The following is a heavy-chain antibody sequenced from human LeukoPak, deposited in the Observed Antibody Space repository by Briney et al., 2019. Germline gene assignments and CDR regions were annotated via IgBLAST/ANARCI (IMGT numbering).Heavy chain of an antibody. CDR3: ARDIASSYGLDQQLVPGVAHY. CDR1: GYTFTSYY. Sequence: ASVKVSCKASGYTFTSYYMHWVRQAPGQGLEWMGIINPSGGSTSYAQKFQGRVTMTRDTSTGTVYMELSSLRSEDTAVYYCARDIASSYGLDQQLVPGVAHYWGQGTLVTVSS. CDR2: INPSGGST. J-gene: IGHJ4*02. V-gene: IGHV1-46*01. D-gene: IGHD6-13*01.